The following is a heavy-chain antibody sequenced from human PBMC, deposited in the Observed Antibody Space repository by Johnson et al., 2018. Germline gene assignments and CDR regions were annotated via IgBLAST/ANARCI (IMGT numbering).Heavy chain of an antibody. CDR3: ARLGFLKKQDYYDSSGYDDAFDI. V-gene: IGHV3-33*05. CDR2: ISYDGSNK. J-gene: IGHJ3*02. CDR1: GFTFSSYG. D-gene: IGHD3-22*01. Sequence: QVQLVESGGGVVQPGRSLRLSCAASGFTFSSYGMHWVRQAPGKGLEWVAVISYDGSNKYYADSVKGRFTISRDNSKNTLYLQMNSLRAEDTAVYYCARLGFLKKQDYYDSSGYDDAFDIWGQGTMVTVSS.